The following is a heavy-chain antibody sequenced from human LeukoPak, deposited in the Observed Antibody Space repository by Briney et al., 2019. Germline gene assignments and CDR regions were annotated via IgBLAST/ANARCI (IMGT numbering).Heavy chain of an antibody. CDR2: ISAYNGNT. J-gene: IGHJ4*02. Sequence: ASVKVSCKASGYTFTSYAMNWVRQAPGQGLEWMGWISAYNGNTNYAQKLQGRVTMTTDTSTSTAYMELRSLRSDDTAVYYCARAPRYYDSSGYYLPYYFDYWGQGTLVTVSS. V-gene: IGHV1-18*01. CDR1: GYTFTSYA. CDR3: ARAPRYYDSSGYYLPYYFDY. D-gene: IGHD3-22*01.